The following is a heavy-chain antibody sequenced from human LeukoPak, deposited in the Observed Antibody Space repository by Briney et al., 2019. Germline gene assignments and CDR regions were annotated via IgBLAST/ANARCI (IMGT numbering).Heavy chain of an antibody. CDR1: GYSFTSYW. CDR3: TRESGSYHGNDY. V-gene: IGHV5-10-1*01. D-gene: IGHD1-26*01. J-gene: IGHJ4*02. Sequence: GESLQISCKGSGYSFTSYWISWVRQMPGKGLEWMGRIDPSDSYTNYSPSFQGHVTISADTSISTAYMELSSLRSDDTAVYYCTRESGSYHGNDYWGQGTLVTVSS. CDR2: IDPSDSYT.